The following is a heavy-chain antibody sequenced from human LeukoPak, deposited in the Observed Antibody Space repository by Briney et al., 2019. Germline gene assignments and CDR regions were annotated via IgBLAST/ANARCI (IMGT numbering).Heavy chain of an antibody. CDR1: GYTFTSYG. CDR2: ISAYNGNT. D-gene: IGHD5-18*01. J-gene: IGHJ5*02. V-gene: IGHV1-18*01. Sequence: ASVKVSCKASGYTFTSYGISWVRQAPGQGLEWMGWISAYNGNTNYAQKLQGRVTMTTDTSTSTAYMELRSLRSDDTAVYYCARDVLRGYSYGTPNWFDPWGQGTLATVSS. CDR3: ARDVLRGYSYGTPNWFDP.